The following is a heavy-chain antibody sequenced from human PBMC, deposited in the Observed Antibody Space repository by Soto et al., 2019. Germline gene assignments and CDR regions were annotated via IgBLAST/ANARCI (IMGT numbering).Heavy chain of an antibody. Sequence: ASVKVSCKASGCTSTSYCISWVRQAPGQGLEWMGWISAYNGNTNYAQKIQGRVTMTTDTXTSTAYMELRSLRSDDTAVYYCARVDVGATVYLVSYYSYGMDVWG. CDR1: GCTSTSYC. D-gene: IGHD1-26*01. CDR2: ISAYNGNT. V-gene: IGHV1-18*01. CDR3: ARVDVGATVYLVSYYSYGMDV. J-gene: IGHJ6*02.